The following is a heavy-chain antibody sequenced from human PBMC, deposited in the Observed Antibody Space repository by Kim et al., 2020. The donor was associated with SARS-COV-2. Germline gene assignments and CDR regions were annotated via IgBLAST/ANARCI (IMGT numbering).Heavy chain of an antibody. D-gene: IGHD2-15*01. J-gene: IGHJ4*02. CDR2: IIPILGIA. CDR3: ARGGIYCSGGSCYSWSVDY. V-gene: IGHV1-69*04. Sequence: SVKVSCKASGGTFSSYAISWVRQAPGQGLEWMGRIIPILGIANYAQKFQGRVTITADKSTSTAYMELSSLRSEDTAVYYCARGGIYCSGGSCYSWSVDYWGQGTLVTVSS. CDR1: GGTFSSYA.